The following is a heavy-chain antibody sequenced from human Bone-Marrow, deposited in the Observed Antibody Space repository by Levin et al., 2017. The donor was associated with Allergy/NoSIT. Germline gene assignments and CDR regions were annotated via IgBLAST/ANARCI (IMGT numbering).Heavy chain of an antibody. V-gene: IGHV1-69*13. CDR2: IIPIFGTA. D-gene: IGHD1-1*01. CDR1: GGTFSSYA. J-gene: IGHJ5*02. Sequence: SVKVSCKASGGTFSSYAISWVRQAPGQGLEWMGGIIPIFGTANYAQKFQGRVTITADESTSTAYMELSSLRSEDTAVYYCARGQEATIPLRTFPNDPLPCLDPAFDPWGQGTLVTVSS. CDR3: ARGQEATIPLRTFPNDPLPCLDPAFDP.